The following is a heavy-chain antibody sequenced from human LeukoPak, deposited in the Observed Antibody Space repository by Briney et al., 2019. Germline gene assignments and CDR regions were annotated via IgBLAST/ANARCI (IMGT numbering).Heavy chain of an antibody. CDR3: ARYSDYDFWSGYLPTDYYFDY. V-gene: IGHV4-59*01. CDR2: IYYSGAT. D-gene: IGHD3-3*01. Sequence: SETLSLTCTVSGGSISSYYWSWIRQPPGKGLEWIGYIYYSGATNYNPSLKSRVTISVDTSKNQFSLKLRSVTAADTAVYYCARYSDYDFWSGYLPTDYYFDYWGQGTLVTVSS. J-gene: IGHJ4*02. CDR1: GGSISSYY.